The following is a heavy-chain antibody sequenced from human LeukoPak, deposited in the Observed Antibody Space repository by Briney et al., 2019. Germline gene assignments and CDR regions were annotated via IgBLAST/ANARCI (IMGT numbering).Heavy chain of an antibody. Sequence: GGSLRLSCAASGFTFSDYYMSWIRQAPGKGLEWVSYISSSGSTIYYADSVKGRFTISRDNAKNSLYLQMNSLRAEDTAVYYCARKESSSWSNGGYYYYGMDVWGQGTTVTVSS. D-gene: IGHD6-13*01. CDR1: GFTFSDYY. V-gene: IGHV3-11*01. CDR3: ARKESSSWSNGGYYYYGMDV. CDR2: ISSSGSTI. J-gene: IGHJ6*02.